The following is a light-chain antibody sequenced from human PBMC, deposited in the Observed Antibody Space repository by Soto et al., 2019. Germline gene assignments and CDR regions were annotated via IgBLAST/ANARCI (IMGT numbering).Light chain of an antibody. Sequence: QSVLTQPASVSGSPGQSITISCTGTSSDIGGFNYVSWYQQHPGKAPKLMIYEVNNRPSGVSNRFSGSKSGNTASLTISGLQADDETDYYCSSYARSTSLYVFGSGTKLTVL. V-gene: IGLV2-14*01. CDR1: SSDIGGFNY. CDR2: EVN. J-gene: IGLJ1*01. CDR3: SSYARSTSLYV.